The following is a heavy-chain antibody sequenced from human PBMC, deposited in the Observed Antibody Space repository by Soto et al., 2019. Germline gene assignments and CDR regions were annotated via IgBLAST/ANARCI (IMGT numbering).Heavy chain of an antibody. D-gene: IGHD2-21*01. CDR1: GFTFSSYG. J-gene: IGHJ4*02. CDR3: AKDRGGGGEIDY. CDR2: ISYDGSNK. Sequence: QPGGSLRLSCAASGFTFSSYGMHWVRQAPGKGLEWVAVISYDGSNKYYADSVKGRFTISRDNSKNTLYLQMNSLRAEDTAVYYCAKDRGGGGEIDYWGQGTLVTVSS. V-gene: IGHV3-30*18.